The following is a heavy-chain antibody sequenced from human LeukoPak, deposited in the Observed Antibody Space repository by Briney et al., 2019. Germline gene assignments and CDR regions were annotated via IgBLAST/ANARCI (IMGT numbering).Heavy chain of an antibody. CDR3: AKDLSSSGFRIDY. CDR2: ISDSGVST. Sequence: PGGSLRLSCAASGFTFSSYGMQWVRQAAGKGLEWVSTISDSGVSTYYADSVKGRFTISRDNSKNTLYMQMNSLRAGDTAVYYCAKDLSSSGFRIDYWGQGTLVTVSS. D-gene: IGHD6-19*01. CDR1: GFTFSSYG. V-gene: IGHV3-23*01. J-gene: IGHJ4*02.